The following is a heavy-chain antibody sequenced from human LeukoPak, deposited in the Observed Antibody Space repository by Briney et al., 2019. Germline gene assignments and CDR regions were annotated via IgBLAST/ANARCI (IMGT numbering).Heavy chain of an antibody. D-gene: IGHD6-6*01. Sequence: SETLSLTCTVSGDSISRDTFHWGWIRQPPGKGLEWIGSISYSGSTYYNPSLKSRVTISVDTSKNQFSLNLSSVTATDTALYYCVDYSTSSGWFDPWGQGTQVTVSS. J-gene: IGHJ5*02. CDR3: VDYSTSSGWFDP. CDR2: ISYSGST. CDR1: GDSISRDTFH. V-gene: IGHV4-39*01.